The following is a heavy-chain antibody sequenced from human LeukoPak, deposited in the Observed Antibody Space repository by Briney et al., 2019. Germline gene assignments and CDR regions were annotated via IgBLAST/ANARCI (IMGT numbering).Heavy chain of an antibody. CDR3: AKVGGGYDYVWGSYQDY. D-gene: IGHD3-16*02. V-gene: IGHV3-30*02. CDR2: IRYDGSNK. CDR1: GFTFSSYG. J-gene: IGHJ4*02. Sequence: QAGGSLRLSCAASGFTFSSYGMHWVRQAPGKGLEWVAFIRYDGSNKYYADSVKGRFTISRDNSKNTLYLQMNSLRAEDTAVYYCAKVGGGYDYVWGSYQDYWGQGTLVTVSS.